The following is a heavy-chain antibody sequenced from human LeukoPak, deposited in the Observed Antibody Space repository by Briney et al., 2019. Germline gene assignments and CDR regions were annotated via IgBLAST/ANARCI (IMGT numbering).Heavy chain of an antibody. J-gene: IGHJ4*02. Sequence: SVKVSCKASGGTFSSYAISWVRQAPGQGLEWMGGIIPIFGTVNYAQKFQGRVTITADKSTSTAYMELSSLRSEDTAVYYCARGAWDYVWGSYRSRSTFDYWGQGTLVTVSS. CDR2: IIPIFGTV. V-gene: IGHV1-69*06. CDR3: ARGAWDYVWGSYRSRSTFDY. D-gene: IGHD3-16*02. CDR1: GGTFSSYA.